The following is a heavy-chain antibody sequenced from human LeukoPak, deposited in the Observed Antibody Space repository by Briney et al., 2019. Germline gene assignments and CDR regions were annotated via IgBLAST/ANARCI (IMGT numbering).Heavy chain of an antibody. D-gene: IGHD1-26*01. CDR1: GDSISGYY. CDR2: TYTTGST. Sequence: SETLSLTCTVSGDSISGYYWSWIRQPPGKGLECIGYTYTTGSTTYNPSLKSRVTISVDTSKNQFSLKLSSVTAADTAVYYCARVTSGSYAWFDPWGQGTLVTVSS. CDR3: ARVTSGSYAWFDP. V-gene: IGHV4-4*09. J-gene: IGHJ5*02.